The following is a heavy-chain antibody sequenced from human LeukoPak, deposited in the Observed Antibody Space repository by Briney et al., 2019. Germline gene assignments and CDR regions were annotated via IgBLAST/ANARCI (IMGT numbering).Heavy chain of an antibody. D-gene: IGHD6-13*01. V-gene: IGHV4-30-4*01. CDR2: IYYSGST. J-gene: IGHJ4*02. CDR3: AYSSSWENTPFDY. Sequence: SQTLSLTCTVSGVSISSGDYYWSWIRQPPGKGLEWIGYIYYSGSTYYNPSLKSRVTISVDTSKNQFSLKLSSVTAADTAVYYCAYSSSWENTPFDYWGQGTLVTVSS. CDR1: GVSISSGDYY.